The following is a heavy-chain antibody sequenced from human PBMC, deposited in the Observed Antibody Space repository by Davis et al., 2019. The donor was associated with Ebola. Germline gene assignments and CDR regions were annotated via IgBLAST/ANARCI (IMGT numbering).Heavy chain of an antibody. CDR3: AGEVWSSIDY. CDR1: GFTFSSYW. V-gene: IGHV3-74*01. J-gene: IGHJ4*02. Sequence: GESLKISCAASGFTFSSYWMHWVRQAPGKGLLWVSRINSDGSSTSYADSVKGRFTISRDNAKNTLYLQMNSLRAEDTAVYYCAGEVWSSIDYWGQGTLVTVSS. D-gene: IGHD3-10*01. CDR2: INSDGSST.